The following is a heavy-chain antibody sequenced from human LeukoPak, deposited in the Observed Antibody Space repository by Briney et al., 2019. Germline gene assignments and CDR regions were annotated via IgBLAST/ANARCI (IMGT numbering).Heavy chain of an antibody. CDR2: INPNSGDT. CDR3: ARDLRSISDYYYYYYMDV. J-gene: IGHJ6*03. V-gene: IGHV1-2*02. Sequence: ASVKVSCKASGYTFTGQYMHWVRQAPGQGPEWMGWINPNSGDTNYAQKFQGRVTMTRDTSISTAYMELSRLRSDDTAVYYCARDLRSISDYYYYYYMDVWGKGTTVTDSS. D-gene: IGHD1-26*01. CDR1: GYTFTGQY.